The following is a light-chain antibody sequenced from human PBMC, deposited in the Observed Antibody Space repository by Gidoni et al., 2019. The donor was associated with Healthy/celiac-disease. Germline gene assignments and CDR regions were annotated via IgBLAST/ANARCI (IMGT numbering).Light chain of an antibody. Sequence: EIVLTQSPATLSLSPGERATLSCRASQSVRNYLAWYQQKRGQSPRLLIHDASSRATGIPARFSGSGSWTDFTLTISSLEPEDFATYYCQQRSDWPLTFGGGTKVEIK. CDR2: DAS. V-gene: IGKV3-11*01. J-gene: IGKJ4*01. CDR3: QQRSDWPLT. CDR1: QSVRNY.